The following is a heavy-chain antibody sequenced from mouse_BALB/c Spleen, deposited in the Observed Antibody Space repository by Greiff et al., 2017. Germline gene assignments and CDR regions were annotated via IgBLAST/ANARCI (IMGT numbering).Heavy chain of an antibody. CDR1: GFSLTSYG. V-gene: IGHV2-9*02. D-gene: IGHD4-1*01. CDR2: IWAGGST. CDR3: ARDGGLTGTGYWYFDV. Sequence: VQVVESGPGLVAPSQSLSITCTVSGFSLTSYGVHWVRQPPGKGLEWLGVIWAGGSTNYNSALMSRLSISKDNSKSQVFLKMNSLQTDDTAMYYCARDGGLTGTGYWYFDVWGAGTTVTVSS. J-gene: IGHJ1*01.